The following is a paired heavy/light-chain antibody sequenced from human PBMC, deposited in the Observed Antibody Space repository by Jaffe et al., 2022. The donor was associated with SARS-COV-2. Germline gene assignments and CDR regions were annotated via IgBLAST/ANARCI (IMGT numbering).Heavy chain of an antibody. V-gene: IGHV3-74*01. J-gene: IGHJ4*02. CDR1: GFTFSSYW. D-gene: IGHD4-17*01. CDR3: ARGGHYGGNSYIDY. CDR2: INSDGSST. Sequence: QLVESGGGLVQPGGSLRLSCAVSGFTFSSYWMHWVRQAPGKGLVWVSRINSDGSSTTYADSVKGRFTISRDNAKNTLYLQMNSLRAEDTAVYYCARGGHYGGNSYIDYWGQGTLVTVSS.
Light chain of an antibody. CDR2: EVS. CDR1: SSDVGNYNL. J-gene: IGLJ2*01. Sequence: SALTQPASVSGSPGQSITVSCTGSSSDVGNYNLVSWYQQHPGKAPKLMIYEVSKRPSGVSNRFSGSKSGNTASLTISGLQAEDEADYYCCSYAGSGTVVFGAGTKVTVL. V-gene: IGLV2-23*02. CDR3: CSYAGSGTVV.